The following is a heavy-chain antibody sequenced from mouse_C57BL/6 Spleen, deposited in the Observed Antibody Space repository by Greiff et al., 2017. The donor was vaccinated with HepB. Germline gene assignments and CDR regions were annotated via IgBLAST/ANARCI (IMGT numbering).Heavy chain of an antibody. CDR3: EIRGLRGNY. V-gene: IGHV1-74*01. D-gene: IGHD3-1*01. Sequence: QVQLQQPGAELVKPGASVKLSCTASGYTFTSYWMPWVEQRPGQGLEWIGRIRPSDSDTNYNQKFKGKATLTVDKSSSTAYMQLSSLTSEDAAVYYCEIRGLRGNYWGQGTTLTVSS. CDR1: GYTFTSYW. J-gene: IGHJ2*01. CDR2: IRPSDSDT.